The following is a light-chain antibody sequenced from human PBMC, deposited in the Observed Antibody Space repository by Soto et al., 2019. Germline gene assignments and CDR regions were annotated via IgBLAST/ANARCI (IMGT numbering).Light chain of an antibody. CDR2: GAS. J-gene: IGKJ2*01. CDR3: QQYGSSPPT. CDR1: QSVSSSY. Sequence: ESVLTQSPGTLSLSPGERATLSCRASQSVSSSYLAWYQQKPGQAPRLLIYGASSRATGIPDRFSGSGSGTDVTLAISRLEPEDFAVYYCQQYGSSPPTFGQGTKLEIK. V-gene: IGKV3-20*01.